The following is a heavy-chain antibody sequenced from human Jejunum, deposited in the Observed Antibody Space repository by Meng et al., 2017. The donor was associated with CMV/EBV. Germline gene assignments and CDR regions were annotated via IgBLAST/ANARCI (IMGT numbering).Heavy chain of an antibody. V-gene: IGHV1-69*05. CDR1: GGTFSSYA. CDR2: IIPIFETP. J-gene: IGHJ4*02. CDR3: ARGGWELLPFDY. D-gene: IGHD1-26*01. Sequence: SCKASGGTFSSYAISWVRQAPGQGLEWMGGIIPIFETPNYAQRFQDRVTMTTDESTSTAYMELSSLRSDDTAVYYCARGGWELLPFDYWGQGTLVTVSS.